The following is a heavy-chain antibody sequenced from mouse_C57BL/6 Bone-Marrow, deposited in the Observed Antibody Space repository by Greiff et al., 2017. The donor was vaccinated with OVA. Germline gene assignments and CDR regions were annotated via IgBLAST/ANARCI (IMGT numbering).Heavy chain of an antibody. D-gene: IGHD1-1*01. CDR2: ISYDGSN. CDR3: ATTTVVDYAMDY. V-gene: IGHV3-6*01. J-gene: IGHJ4*01. CDR1: GYSITSGYY. Sequence: VQLKESGPGLVKPSQSLSLTCSVTGYSITSGYYWNWIRQFPGNKLEWMGYISYDGSNNYNPSLKNRISITRDTSKNQFFLKLNSVTTEDTATYYCATTTVVDYAMDYWGQGTSVTVSS.